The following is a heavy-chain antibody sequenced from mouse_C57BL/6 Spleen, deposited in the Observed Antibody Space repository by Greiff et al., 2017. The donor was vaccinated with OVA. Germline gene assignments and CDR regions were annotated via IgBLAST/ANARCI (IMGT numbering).Heavy chain of an antibody. CDR1: GYSFTGYY. Sequence: EVQLQQSGPELVKPGASVKISCKASGYSFTGYYMNWVKQSPEKSLEWIGEINPSTGGTTYNQKFKAKATLTVDKSSSTAYMQLKSLTSEDSAVYYCAAQATSYYYAMDYWGQGTSVTVSS. J-gene: IGHJ4*01. CDR3: AAQATSYYYAMDY. D-gene: IGHD3-2*02. V-gene: IGHV1-42*01. CDR2: INPSTGGT.